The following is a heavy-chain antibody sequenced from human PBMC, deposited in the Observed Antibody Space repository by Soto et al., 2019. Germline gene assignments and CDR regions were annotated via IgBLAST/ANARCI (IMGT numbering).Heavy chain of an antibody. CDR3: ARFLDTAMVHDY. V-gene: IGHV1-8*01. CDR1: GYTFTSYY. Sequence: GASVKVSCKASGYTFTSYYINWVLQATGQGLEWMGWMNPNSGNTGYAQKFQGRVTMTRNTSISTAYMELSSLRSEDTAVYYCARFLDTAMVHDYWGQGTLVTVSS. D-gene: IGHD5-18*01. CDR2: MNPNSGNT. J-gene: IGHJ4*02.